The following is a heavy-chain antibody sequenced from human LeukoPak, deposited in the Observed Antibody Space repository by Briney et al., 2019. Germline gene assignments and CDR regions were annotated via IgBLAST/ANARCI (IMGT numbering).Heavy chain of an antibody. J-gene: IGHJ4*02. V-gene: IGHV4-38-2*02. CDR3: ARLFHYGSGSSYGDY. Sequence: SETLSLTCTVSGYSISSGYYWGWIRQPPGKGLEWIGSIYHSGSTYYNPSLKGRVTISVDTSKNQFSLKLSSVTAADTAVYYCARLFHYGSGSSYGDYWGQGTLVTVSS. CDR2: IYHSGST. CDR1: GYSISSGYY. D-gene: IGHD3-10*01.